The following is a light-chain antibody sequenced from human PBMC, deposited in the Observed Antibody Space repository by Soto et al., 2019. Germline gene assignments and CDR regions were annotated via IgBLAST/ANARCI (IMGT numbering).Light chain of an antibody. J-gene: IGLJ1*01. CDR1: GSNFGAGYD. CDR3: QSYDSSLSGSGV. V-gene: IGLV1-40*01. Sequence: QSALTQPPSVSGAPGQRVTISCTGSGSNFGAGYDVHWYQQLPGTAPKLLIYGNSNRPSGVPDRFSGSKSGTSASLAITGLQAEDEADYYCQSYDSSLSGSGVFGTGTKVTVL. CDR2: GNS.